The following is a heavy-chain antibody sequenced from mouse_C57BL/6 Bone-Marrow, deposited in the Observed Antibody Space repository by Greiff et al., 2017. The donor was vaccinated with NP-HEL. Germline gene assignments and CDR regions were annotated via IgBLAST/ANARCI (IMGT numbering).Heavy chain of an antibody. D-gene: IGHD2-12*01. Sequence: QVQLQQSGAELVRPGTSVKLSCKASGYTFTSYWMHWVKQRPGQGLEWIGVIDPSDSYTNYNQKFKGKATLTVDTSSSTAYMQLSSLTSEDSAVYYCARQSKSYSWFAYWGQGTLVTVSA. CDR2: IDPSDSYT. J-gene: IGHJ3*01. CDR1: GYTFTSYW. CDR3: ARQSKSYSWFAY. V-gene: IGHV1-59*01.